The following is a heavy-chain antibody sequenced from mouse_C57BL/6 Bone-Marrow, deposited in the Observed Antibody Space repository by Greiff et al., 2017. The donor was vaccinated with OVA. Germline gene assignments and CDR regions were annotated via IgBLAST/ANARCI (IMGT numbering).Heavy chain of an antibody. CDR2: IYPGSGST. J-gene: IGHJ3*01. CDR3: ARGGDYDSAWFAY. Sequence: QVQLQQPGAELVKPGASVKMSCKASGYTFTSYWITWVKQRPGQGLAWIGDIYPGSGSTNYNEKFKSKATLTVDTSSSTAYMQLSSLTSEDSAVYYCARGGDYDSAWFAYWGQGTLVTVSA. CDR1: GYTFTSYW. V-gene: IGHV1-55*01. D-gene: IGHD2-4*01.